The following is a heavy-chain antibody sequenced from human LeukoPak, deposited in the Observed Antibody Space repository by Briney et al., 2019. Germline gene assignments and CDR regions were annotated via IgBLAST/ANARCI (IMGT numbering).Heavy chain of an antibody. J-gene: IGHJ4*02. D-gene: IGHD4-17*01. V-gene: IGHV4-34*01. CDR1: GGSFSGYY. Sequence: SETLSLTCAVYGGSFSGYYWSWIRQPPAKGLEWIGEINHSGRNNYNPSLKSRVIISVDTSKNQFSLKLSSVTAADTAVYYCATLSSVTTSNGLDYWGQGTLVTVSS. CDR2: INHSGRN. CDR3: ATLSSVTTSNGLDY.